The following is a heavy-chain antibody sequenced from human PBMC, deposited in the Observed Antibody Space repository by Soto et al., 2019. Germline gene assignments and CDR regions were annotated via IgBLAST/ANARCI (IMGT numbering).Heavy chain of an antibody. CDR3: ARGQLYSSSSGNEAGFFDY. J-gene: IGHJ4*02. CDR1: GGTFSSYA. D-gene: IGHD6-6*01. CDR2: IIPIFGTA. V-gene: IGHV1-69*01. Sequence: QVQLVQSGAEVKKPGSSVKVSCKASGGTFSSYAISWVRQAPGQGLEWMGGIIPIFGTANYAQKFQGRVRINADESTSTAYMELSSLRSDDTAVYYCARGQLYSSSSGNEAGFFDYWGQGTLVTVSS.